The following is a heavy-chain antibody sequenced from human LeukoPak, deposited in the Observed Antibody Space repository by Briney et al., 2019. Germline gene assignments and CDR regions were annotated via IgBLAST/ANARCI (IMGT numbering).Heavy chain of an antibody. Sequence: GGSLRLSCTASGFSFSGHWMHWARQLPGKGLVWVSRISPTGSTTSYADSVKGRFTVSRDNAKNTLYLQVNNLRAEDTAVYYCARGPNSDWSGLDFWGQGTLLTVSS. CDR2: ISPTGSTT. CDR1: GFSFSGHW. V-gene: IGHV3-74*01. J-gene: IGHJ4*02. CDR3: ARGPNSDWSGLDF. D-gene: IGHD3-9*01.